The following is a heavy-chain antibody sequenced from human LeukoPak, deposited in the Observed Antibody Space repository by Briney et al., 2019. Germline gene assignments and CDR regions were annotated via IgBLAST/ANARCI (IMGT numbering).Heavy chain of an antibody. CDR3: ARAAIEVIGHFDS. CDR1: GGSISSSNW. D-gene: IGHD3-10*01. Sequence: PSETLSLTCAVSGGSISSSNWWSWVRQPPGKGLEWIGEIYHSGSTNYNPSLKSRVTISVDKSKNQFSLKLSSVTAADTAVYYCARAAIEVIGHFDSWGQGTLVTVSS. V-gene: IGHV4-4*02. J-gene: IGHJ4*02. CDR2: IYHSGST.